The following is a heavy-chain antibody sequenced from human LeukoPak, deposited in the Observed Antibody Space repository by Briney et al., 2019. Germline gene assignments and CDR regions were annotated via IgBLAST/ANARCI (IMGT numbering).Heavy chain of an antibody. CDR2: IYISGST. Sequence: GGSLRLSCAASGLTVSNNYMSWVRQAPGKGLEWVSIIYISGSTYHADSVRGRFTISRDNSNNTLYLQMNSLRAEDTAVYYCARDLYSSGWSEFDYWGQGTLVTVSS. V-gene: IGHV3-66*01. CDR1: GLTVSNNY. CDR3: ARDLYSSGWSEFDY. D-gene: IGHD6-19*01. J-gene: IGHJ4*02.